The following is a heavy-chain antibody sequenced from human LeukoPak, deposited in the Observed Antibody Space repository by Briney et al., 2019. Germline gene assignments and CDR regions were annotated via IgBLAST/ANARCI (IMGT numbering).Heavy chain of an antibody. V-gene: IGHV4-39*01. CDR1: GGSISSSSYY. Sequence: SETLSLTCTVSGGSISSSSYYWGWIRQPPGKGLEWIGSIYYSGSTCYNPSLKSRVTISVDTSKNQFSLKLSSVTAADTAVYYCARRGPGWLATSHYFDYWGQGTLVTVSS. J-gene: IGHJ4*02. CDR3: ARRGPGWLATSHYFDY. CDR2: IYYSGST. D-gene: IGHD3-22*01.